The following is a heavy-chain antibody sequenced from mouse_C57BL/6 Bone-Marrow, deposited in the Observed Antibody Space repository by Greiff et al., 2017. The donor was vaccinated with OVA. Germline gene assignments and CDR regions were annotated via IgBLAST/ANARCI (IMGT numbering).Heavy chain of an antibody. CDR1: GYTFTEYT. J-gene: IGHJ1*03. Sequence: VKLQESGAELVKPGASVKLSCKASGYTFTEYTIHWVKQRSGQGLEWIGWFYPGSGSIKYNEKFKDKATLTADKSSSTVYMELSRLTSEDSAVYFCARHEVITTVVAHWYFDVWGTGTTVTVSS. CDR3: ARHEVITTVVAHWYFDV. D-gene: IGHD1-1*01. CDR2: FYPGSGSI. V-gene: IGHV1-62-2*01.